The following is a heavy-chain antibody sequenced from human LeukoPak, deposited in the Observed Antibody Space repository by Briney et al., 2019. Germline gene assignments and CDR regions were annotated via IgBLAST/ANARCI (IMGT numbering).Heavy chain of an antibody. Sequence: GASVKVSCKASGYTFTGYYMHWVRHAPGQGLEWMGGINPNSGGTNYAQKFQGRVTMTRDTSISTAYMELSRLRSDETAVYYCARDRDGLLWFGESDYWGQGTLVTVSS. CDR1: GYTFTGYY. J-gene: IGHJ4*02. D-gene: IGHD3-10*01. CDR2: INPNSGGT. V-gene: IGHV1-2*02. CDR3: ARDRDGLLWFGESDY.